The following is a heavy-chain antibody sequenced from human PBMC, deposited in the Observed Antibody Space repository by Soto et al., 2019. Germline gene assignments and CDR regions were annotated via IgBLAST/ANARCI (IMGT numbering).Heavy chain of an antibody. J-gene: IGHJ4*02. CDR2: IDPSDSYT. Sequence: GESLKISCKGSGYSFTSYWISWVRQMPGKGLEWMGRIDPSDSYTNYSPSFQGHVTISADKSISTAYLQWSSLKASDTAMYYRARHDTTDYESGAHFYGDYWGQGTQVTVSS. D-gene: IGHD3-22*01. V-gene: IGHV5-10-1*01. CDR3: ARHDTTDYESGAHFYGDY. CDR1: GYSFTSYW.